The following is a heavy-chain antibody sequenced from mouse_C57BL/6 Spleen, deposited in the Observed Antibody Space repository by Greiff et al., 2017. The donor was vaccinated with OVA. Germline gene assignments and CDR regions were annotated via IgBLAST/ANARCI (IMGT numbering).Heavy chain of an antibody. CDR1: GYAFSSYW. CDR3: ARRGWDAYFDD. V-gene: IGHV1-80*01. CDR2: IYPGDGDT. J-gene: IGHJ2*01. Sequence: QVQLQQSGAELVKPGASVKISCKASGYAFSSYWMNWVKQRPGKGLEWIGQIYPGDGDTNYNGKFKGKATLTADKSSSTAYMQLSSLTSEGSAVDFCARRGWDAYFDDWGQGTTLTVAA. D-gene: IGHD4-1*01.